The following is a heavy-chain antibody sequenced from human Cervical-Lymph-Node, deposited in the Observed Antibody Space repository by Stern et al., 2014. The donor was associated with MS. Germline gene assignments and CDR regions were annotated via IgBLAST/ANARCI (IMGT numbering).Heavy chain of an antibody. J-gene: IGHJ4*02. Sequence: QVQLVQSGAEVKKPGASVKVSCKASGYTFTDYYVHWVRQAPGQGLEWMGWINPNSGGTNYALKFQDWVTLTRDTSISTAYMELSRLRSDDTAVYYCARGCRGVKTMFYWGQGTLVTVSS. V-gene: IGHV1-2*04. CDR3: ARGCRGVKTMFY. CDR2: INPNSGGT. CDR1: GYTFTDYY. D-gene: IGHD3-10*01.